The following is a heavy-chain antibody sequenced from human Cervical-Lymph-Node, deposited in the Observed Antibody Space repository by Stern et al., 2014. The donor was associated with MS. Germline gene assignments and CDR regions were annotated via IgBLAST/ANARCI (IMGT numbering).Heavy chain of an antibody. Sequence: VQLVESGAEVKKPGSSVKVSCQASGGTFSSYPISWVRQAPGQGLEWMGWIIPIFSTANYAQKFQGRVTITADKSTSTAYMELSSLRSEDTAVYYCARPSLSGNNYYYYYGMDVWGQGTTVTVSS. D-gene: IGHD3-16*01. CDR3: ARPSLSGNNYYYYYGMDV. J-gene: IGHJ6*02. CDR1: GGTFSSYP. V-gene: IGHV1-69*06. CDR2: IIPIFSTA.